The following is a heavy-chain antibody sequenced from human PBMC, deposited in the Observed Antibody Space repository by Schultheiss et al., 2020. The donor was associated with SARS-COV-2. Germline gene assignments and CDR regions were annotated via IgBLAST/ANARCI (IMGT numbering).Heavy chain of an antibody. CDR1: GYTFTSYA. D-gene: IGHD1-26*01. J-gene: IGHJ6*02. CDR3: AREYSGSYYGSWVGYYYGMDV. CDR2: INAGNGNT. V-gene: IGHV1-3*01. Sequence: ASVKVSCKASGYTFTSYAMHWVRQAPGQRLEWMGWINAGNGNTKYSQKFQGRVTITRDTSASTAYMELSSLRSEDTAVYYCAREYSGSYYGSWVGYYYGMDVWGQGTSVTVSS.